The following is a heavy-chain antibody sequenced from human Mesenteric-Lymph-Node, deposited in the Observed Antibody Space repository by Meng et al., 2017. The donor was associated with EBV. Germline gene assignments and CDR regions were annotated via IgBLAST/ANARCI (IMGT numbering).Heavy chain of an antibody. CDR3: ARENPGDYIDY. J-gene: IGHJ4*02. CDR2: FNPISGNP. Sequence: LLPSGSELKKPGASVQFSCKASGYTFTHYAMNCVRQAPGQGLEWVGWFNPISGNPAYGQGFTGRFVFSWDTSVSTAYLQISSLKTEDTAVYYCARENPGDYIDYWGQGTLVTVSS. D-gene: IGHD1-14*01. CDR1: GYTFTHYA. V-gene: IGHV7-4-1*02.